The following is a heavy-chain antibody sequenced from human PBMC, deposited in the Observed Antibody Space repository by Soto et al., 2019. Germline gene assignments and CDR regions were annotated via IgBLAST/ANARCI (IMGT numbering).Heavy chain of an antibody. CDR1: GLTFNNYA. J-gene: IGHJ6*02. Sequence: GGSLGLSCGASGLTFNNYAMNWVRQAPGKGLEWVSGISWNSGSIGYADSVKGRFTISRDNAKNSLYLQMNSLRAEDTALYYCARLTYYYYGMDVWGQGTTVTVSS. CDR3: ARLTYYYYGMDV. CDR2: ISWNSGSI. V-gene: IGHV3-9*01. D-gene: IGHD6-25*01.